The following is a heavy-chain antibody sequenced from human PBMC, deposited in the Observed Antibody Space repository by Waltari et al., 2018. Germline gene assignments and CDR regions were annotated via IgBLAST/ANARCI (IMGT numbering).Heavy chain of an antibody. CDR1: GYTFTDYY. D-gene: IGHD3-10*01. CDR3: ATDLSGLWFGESLPNYMDV. J-gene: IGHJ6*03. CDR2: VDPEDGET. Sequence: EVQLVQSGAEVKKPGATVKISCKASGYTFTDYYMHWVQQAPGTGLEWMGRVDPEDGETIYAEKFQGRVTITADTSTDTAYMELSSLRSEDTAVYYCATDLSGLWFGESLPNYMDVWGKGTTVTVSS. V-gene: IGHV1-69-2*01.